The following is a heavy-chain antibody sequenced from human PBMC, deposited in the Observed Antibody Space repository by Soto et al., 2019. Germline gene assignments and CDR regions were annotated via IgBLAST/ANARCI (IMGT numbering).Heavy chain of an antibody. V-gene: IGHV3-21*01. Sequence: PGGSLRLSCAVSGFIFSDFSMNWVRQAPGKGLEWVASIGSSGGYIFYAGSVKGRFTISRDNAKKSLDLQINSLRAEDTAVYYCAREKKHQSLGGRFGMDVWGQGTTVTVSS. J-gene: IGHJ6*02. D-gene: IGHD2-2*01. CDR3: AREKKHQSLGGRFGMDV. CDR1: GFIFSDFS. CDR2: IGSSGGYI.